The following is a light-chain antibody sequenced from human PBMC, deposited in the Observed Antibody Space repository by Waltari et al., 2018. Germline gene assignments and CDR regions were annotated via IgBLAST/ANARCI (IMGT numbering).Light chain of an antibody. CDR2: GVN. J-gene: IGLJ2*01. CDR3: QSYDTSLSVV. CDR1: GSNIGAYD. V-gene: IGLV1-40*01. Sequence: QSVLTQPPSVSGAPGQRVTLSCTGSGSNIGAYDVHWYQHRPGKAPTLLIYGVNNRPAGCPDRFLGSKSGTSASLAITSLRAEDEGVYYCQSYDTSLSVVFGGGTKLTVL.